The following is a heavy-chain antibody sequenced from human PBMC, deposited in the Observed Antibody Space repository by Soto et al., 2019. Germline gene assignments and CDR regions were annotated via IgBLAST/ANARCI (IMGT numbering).Heavy chain of an antibody. CDR2: ISGSGGST. CDR3: AKENSGWYENNWFDP. D-gene: IGHD6-19*01. Sequence: PGGSLRLSCAASGFTFSDHSMDWVRQAPGKGLEWVSRISGSGGSTYYADSVKGRFTISRDNSKNTLYLQMNSLRAEDTAVYYCAKENSGWYENNWFDPWGQGTLVTVSS. J-gene: IGHJ5*02. CDR1: GFTFSDHS. V-gene: IGHV3-23*01.